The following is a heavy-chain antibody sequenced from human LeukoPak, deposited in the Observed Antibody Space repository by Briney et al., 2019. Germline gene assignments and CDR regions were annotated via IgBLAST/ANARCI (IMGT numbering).Heavy chain of an antibody. D-gene: IGHD6-13*01. CDR2: ISGSGGST. Sequence: GGSLRLSCAASGFTFSSYAMSWVRQAPGKGLEWVSAISGSGGSTYYADSVKGRFTISRDNSKNTLYLQMNSLRAEDTAVYYCAKAYSNSWYLKNFDYWGQGTLVTVSS. J-gene: IGHJ4*02. CDR3: AKAYSNSWYLKNFDY. CDR1: GFTFSSYA. V-gene: IGHV3-23*01.